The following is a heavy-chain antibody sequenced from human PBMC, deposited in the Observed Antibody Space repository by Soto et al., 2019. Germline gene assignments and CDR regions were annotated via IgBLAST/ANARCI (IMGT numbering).Heavy chain of an antibody. J-gene: IGHJ4*02. CDR2: IVPFVGIT. Sequence: QVQLVQSGAEVKKPGSSVKVSCKASGGSFSNYALNWVRQAPGQGLEWIGRIVPFVGITKYAQKYQGRVTITADNSTSTAYMELSSLRSEDTAVYYYAREMGATTDYWGQGTLVTVSS. CDR1: GGSFSNYA. D-gene: IGHD1-26*01. V-gene: IGHV1-69*04. CDR3: AREMGATTDY.